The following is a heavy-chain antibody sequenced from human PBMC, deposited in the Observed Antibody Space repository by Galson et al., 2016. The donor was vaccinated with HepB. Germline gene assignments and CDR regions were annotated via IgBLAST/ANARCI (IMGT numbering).Heavy chain of an antibody. D-gene: IGHD1-26*01. CDR2: IYPHDSDT. CDR1: GYWFSNYW. V-gene: IGHV5-51*01. CDR3: ARGWELHDY. Sequence: QSGAEVKKPGDSLKISCKVSGYWFSNYWIGWVRQMPGKGLEWMGIIYPHDSDTRYSPSFQGQVTISADKSISTTYLQWRSLKASDTAIYYCARGWELHDYWGQGTLATVSS. J-gene: IGHJ4*02.